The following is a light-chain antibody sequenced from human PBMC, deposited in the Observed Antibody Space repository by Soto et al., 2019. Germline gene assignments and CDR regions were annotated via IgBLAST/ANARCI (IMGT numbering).Light chain of an antibody. V-gene: IGKV3-15*01. J-gene: IGKJ2*01. CDR1: QSVSSN. Sequence: EILMTQSPATLSVSPGEGATLSCRASQSVSSNLAWYQQKPGQAPRLLIYGASTRATGVPVRFSGSGSGTEFTLTISSLQSEDFAVYYCQQYNNWPPYTFGQGTKLEIK. CDR2: GAS. CDR3: QQYNNWPPYT.